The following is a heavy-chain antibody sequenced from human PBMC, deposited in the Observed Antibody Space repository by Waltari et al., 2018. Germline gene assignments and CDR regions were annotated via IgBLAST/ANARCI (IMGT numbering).Heavy chain of an antibody. D-gene: IGHD2-15*01. J-gene: IGHJ6*02. CDR2: ISSRTTNI. Sequence: VQLVESGGGLVKPGGSLRRACAASGFTLRTYTTNWVRQAPGRGLEWVASISSRTTNIYYADSLKGRFTISRDNAENSVHLQMNSLRAEDTAVYYCARDDLAVVSGIVYYNGMDVWGQGTTVTVSS. V-gene: IGHV3-21*06. CDR3: ARDDLAVVSGIVYYNGMDV. CDR1: GFTLRTYT.